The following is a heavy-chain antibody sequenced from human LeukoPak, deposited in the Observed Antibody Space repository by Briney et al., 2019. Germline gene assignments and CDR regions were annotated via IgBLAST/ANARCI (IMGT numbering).Heavy chain of an antibody. Sequence: ASVKVSCKASGYTFTDYNIHWVRQAPGQGLEWMGRINPKSGGTNFQQKFQGWVTMTRDTSISAAYMELSRLRSDDTAVYYCARDPGDLAFDYWGQGTLVTVSS. CDR1: GYTFTDYN. D-gene: IGHD7-27*01. V-gene: IGHV1-2*04. CDR3: ARDPGDLAFDY. J-gene: IGHJ4*02. CDR2: INPKSGGT.